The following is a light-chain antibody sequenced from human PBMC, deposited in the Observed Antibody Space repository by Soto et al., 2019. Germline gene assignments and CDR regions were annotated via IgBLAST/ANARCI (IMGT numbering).Light chain of an antibody. Sequence: QSVLTQPPSVSGAPGQRVTISCTGGASNIGAGYDVHWYEQLPGRAPKLLIYGNSNRPSGVPDRFSGSKSGTSASLAITVLQAEDEDDYYCQSYDSRRSVVFGGGTKLTVL. CDR3: QSYDSRRSVV. V-gene: IGLV1-40*01. J-gene: IGLJ2*01. CDR1: ASNIGAGYD. CDR2: GNS.